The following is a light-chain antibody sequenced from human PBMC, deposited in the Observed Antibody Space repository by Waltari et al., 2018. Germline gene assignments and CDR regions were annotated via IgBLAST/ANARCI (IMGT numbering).Light chain of an antibody. CDR2: DAS. CDR1: QTISSW. CDR3: QQYDSFSYT. V-gene: IGKV1-5*01. Sequence: DIQMTQSPSTLSASVGDRVTITCRASQTISSWLAWYQQKAGKAPKPLIYDASTLESGVPSRFSGSGSGTEFTLTISSLHPDDFATYYCQQYDSFSYTFGQGTKLEIK. J-gene: IGKJ2*01.